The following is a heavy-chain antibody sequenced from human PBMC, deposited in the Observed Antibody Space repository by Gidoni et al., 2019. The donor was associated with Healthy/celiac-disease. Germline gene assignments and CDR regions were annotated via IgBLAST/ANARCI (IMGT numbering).Heavy chain of an antibody. CDR1: GGSISSSSYY. Sequence: QLQPQESGPGLVKPSETLSLTCTVSGGSISSSSYYWGWIRQPPGKGLEWIGSIYYSGSTYYNPSLKSRVTISVDTSKNQFSLKLGSVTAADTAVYYCARDFGYSYGSSADYWGQGTLVTVSS. D-gene: IGHD5-18*01. J-gene: IGHJ4*02. CDR2: IYYSGST. CDR3: ARDFGYSYGSSADY. V-gene: IGHV4-39*07.